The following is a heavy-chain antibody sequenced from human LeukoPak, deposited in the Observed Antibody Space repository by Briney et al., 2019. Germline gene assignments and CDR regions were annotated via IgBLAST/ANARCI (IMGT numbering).Heavy chain of an antibody. D-gene: IGHD5-12*01. V-gene: IGHV1-18*01. CDR3: ARVRGIVATSDFDY. CDR1: GYTFTSYG. CDR2: ISAYNGNT. Sequence: WASVKVSCKASGYTFTSYGISWVRQAPGQGLEWMGWISAYNGNTNYAQKLQGRVTMTTDTPTSTAYMELRSLRSDDTAVYYCARVRGIVATSDFDYWGQGTLVTVSS. J-gene: IGHJ4*02.